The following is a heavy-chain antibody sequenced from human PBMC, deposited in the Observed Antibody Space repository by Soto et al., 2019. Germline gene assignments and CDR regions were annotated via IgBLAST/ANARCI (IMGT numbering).Heavy chain of an antibody. J-gene: IGHJ6*02. CDR1: GGSISSGGYY. CDR2: IYYSGST. D-gene: IGHD3-10*01. Sequence: SETLSLTCTVSGGSISSGGYYWTWIRQHPGKGLEWIGYIYYSGSTYYNPSLKSRVTISVDTSKNQFSLKLSSVTAADTAVYYCARDKHYYGSGNDGMDVWGQGTTVTVSS. CDR3: ARDKHYYGSGNDGMDV. V-gene: IGHV4-31*03.